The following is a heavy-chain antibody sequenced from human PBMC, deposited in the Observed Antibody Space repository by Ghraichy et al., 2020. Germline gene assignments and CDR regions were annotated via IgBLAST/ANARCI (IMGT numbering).Heavy chain of an antibody. V-gene: IGHV1-69*13. CDR2: IMPIFGTK. CDR3: ARDSYPEQGAHYEFDL. Sequence: SVKVSCKASGDIFSNHGLSWVRQAPGQGLEWMGGIMPIFGTKKFAQKFQDRITITADESTNTGYMELSSLRSDDTAIYFCARDSYPEQGAHYEFDLWGQGTLVTVSS. D-gene: IGHD1-26*01. CDR1: GDIFSNHG. J-gene: IGHJ5*02.